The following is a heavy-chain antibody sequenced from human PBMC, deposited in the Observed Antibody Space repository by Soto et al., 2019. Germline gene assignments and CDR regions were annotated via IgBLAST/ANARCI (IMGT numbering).Heavy chain of an antibody. CDR3: ASDKITGLFDY. D-gene: IGHD2-8*02. V-gene: IGHV4-34*01. J-gene: IGHJ4*02. Sequence: QVQLQQWGAGLLKPSETLSLTCAVYGGSFSGYYWTWIRQPPGTGLEWIGEINHSGSTNYNPSLNTRATISVDTSKNQFSLKLTSVTAADTAVYYCASDKITGLFDYWGQGTLVTVSS. CDR1: GGSFSGYY. CDR2: INHSGST.